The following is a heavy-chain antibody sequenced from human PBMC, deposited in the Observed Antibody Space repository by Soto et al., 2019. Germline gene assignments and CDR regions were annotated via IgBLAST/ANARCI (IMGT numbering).Heavy chain of an antibody. J-gene: IGHJ4*02. V-gene: IGHV3-30*18. D-gene: IGHD1-7*01. CDR3: AKDRSELEFDY. CDR2: ISFDGSNK. Sequence: GGSLRLSCAASGFSFSNYGMHWVRQAPGKGLEWVAEISFDGSNKFYADSVKGRFTISRDNSKNTLYLQMNSLRGEDTAVYYCAKDRSELEFDYWGQGTLVTVSS. CDR1: GFSFSNYG.